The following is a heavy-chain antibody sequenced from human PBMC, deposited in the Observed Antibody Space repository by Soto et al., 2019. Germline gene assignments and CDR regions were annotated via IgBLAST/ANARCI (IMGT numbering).Heavy chain of an antibody. V-gene: IGHV3-13*01. J-gene: IGHJ6*02. CDR1: GFTFSSYG. D-gene: IGHD6-13*01. CDR3: ARGGIPPGYGMDV. Sequence: AGGSLRLSCAASGFTFSSYGMHWVRQATGKGLEWVSRIGLAGDKDYLDSVKGRFTISREDVKNSLSLKMNNLRAGDTAVYYCARGGIPPGYGMDVWGQGTTVTVSS. CDR2: IGLAGDK.